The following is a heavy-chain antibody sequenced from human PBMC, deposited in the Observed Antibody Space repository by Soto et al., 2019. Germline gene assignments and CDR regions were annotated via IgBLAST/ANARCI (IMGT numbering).Heavy chain of an antibody. CDR3: AKDDTWCPGY. CDR2: ISGSGSST. CDR1: GFASSSYA. D-gene: IGHD2-8*01. V-gene: IGHV3-23*01. Sequence: PGGSLRLSCAASGFASSSYAMSWVRQAPGKGLEWVSAISGSGSSTYYTDSVKGRFTISRDNSKNTLYLQMNSLRAEDTAVYYCAKDDTWCPGYWGQGTLVTVSS. J-gene: IGHJ4*02.